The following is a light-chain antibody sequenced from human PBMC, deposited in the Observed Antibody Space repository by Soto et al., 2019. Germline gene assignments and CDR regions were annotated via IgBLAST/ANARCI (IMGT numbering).Light chain of an antibody. V-gene: IGLV1-40*01. CDR2: GNI. J-gene: IGLJ1*01. CDR3: QSYDSTLSARYV. CDR1: SSNIGGNS. Sequence: QSVLTQPPSVSAAPGQKVTISCSGSSSNIGGNSVSRYQQLPGTAPKLLIFGNINRPSGVPDRFSGSKSGTSASLAITGLQAEDEGDYYCQSYDSTLSARYVFGTGTKVTVL.